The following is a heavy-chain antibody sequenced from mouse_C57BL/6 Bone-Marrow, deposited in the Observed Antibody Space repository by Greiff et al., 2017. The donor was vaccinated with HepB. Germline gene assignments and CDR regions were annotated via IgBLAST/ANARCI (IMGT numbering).Heavy chain of an antibody. CDR1: GYTFTDYY. D-gene: IGHD2-5*01. Sequence: EVQLQQSGPELVKPGASVKISCKASGYTFTDYYMNWVKQSHGKSLEWIGDINPNNGGTSYNQKFKGKATLTVDKSSSTAYMQLSSLTSEDSAVYYCARDYYSNCYYFDYWGQGTTLTVSS. J-gene: IGHJ2*01. CDR2: INPNNGGT. V-gene: IGHV1-26*01. CDR3: ARDYYSNCYYFDY.